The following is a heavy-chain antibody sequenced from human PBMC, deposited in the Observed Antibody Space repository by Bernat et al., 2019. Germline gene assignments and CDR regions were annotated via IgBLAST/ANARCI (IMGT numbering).Heavy chain of an antibody. V-gene: IGHV3-11*06. D-gene: IGHD3-10*01. Sequence: QVQLVESGGGLVKPGGSLRLSCAASGFTFSDYYMSWIRQAPGKGLEWVSYITGSSSYTNYADSVKGRFTISRDNAKNSLYLQVNSLRAEDTAVYFCARATMVRGVEKYYFDSWGQGTLVTVSS. J-gene: IGHJ4*02. CDR1: GFTFSDYY. CDR2: ITGSSSYT. CDR3: ARATMVRGVEKYYFDS.